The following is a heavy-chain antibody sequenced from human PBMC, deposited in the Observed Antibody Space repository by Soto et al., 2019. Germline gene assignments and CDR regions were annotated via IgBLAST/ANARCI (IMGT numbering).Heavy chain of an antibody. CDR3: ARGSGIVALPGELEDVNYDY. Sequence: QVQLQQWGAGLVKPSETLSLSCAVYGQSFSGHSWAWIRQPPGKGLEWLGEINESGSTYYNPSLKSRVTISTDTSKNQCSLKLSSVSAADTAAYFCARGSGIVALPGELEDVNYDYWGQGTLVNVSS. V-gene: IGHV4-34*01. CDR1: GQSFSGHS. CDR2: INESGST. D-gene: IGHD1-1*01. J-gene: IGHJ4*02.